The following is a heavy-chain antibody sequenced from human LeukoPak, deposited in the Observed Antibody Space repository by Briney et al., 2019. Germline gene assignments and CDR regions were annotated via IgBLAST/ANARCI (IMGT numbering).Heavy chain of an antibody. CDR1: GFTFSSYA. J-gene: IGHJ3*02. CDR3: AKDRRATVTTGNLNAFDI. Sequence: GGSLRLSCTASGFTFSSYAFHWVRQAPGKGLEWVAVISYGGSNQYYADSVRGRLTISRDNSKNTLYLQMNSLRAEDTAVYYCAKDRRATVTTGNLNAFDIWGQGTMVTVSS. V-gene: IGHV3-30*18. CDR2: ISYGGSNQ. D-gene: IGHD4-17*01.